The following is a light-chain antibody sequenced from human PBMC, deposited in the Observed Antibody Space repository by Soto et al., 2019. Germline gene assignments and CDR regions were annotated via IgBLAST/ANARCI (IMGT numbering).Light chain of an antibody. CDR2: KAS. V-gene: IGKV1-5*03. CDR1: QTISSW. J-gene: IGKJ1*01. Sequence: DIQLTQSPSTLSASVGDRVTITCRASQTISSWLAWYQQKPGKAPKLLIYKASSLESGVPSRISGSGSGTEFTLTISSLQPDDFATYYCQQTGKFGQGTKVEIK. CDR3: QQTGK.